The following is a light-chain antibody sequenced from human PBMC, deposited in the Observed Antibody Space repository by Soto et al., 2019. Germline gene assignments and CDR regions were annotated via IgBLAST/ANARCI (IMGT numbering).Light chain of an antibody. Sequence: QSVLTQPASVSGSPGQSITISCTGTSRDIGYYNYVSWYQPHPGKAPKLFIYEVAKRPSGVSSRFSGSKSGNTASLPISGLQAEDEADYHCSSYTNTGTLYVFGTGTKLTVL. J-gene: IGLJ1*01. CDR3: SSYTNTGTLYV. CDR1: SRDIGYYNY. V-gene: IGLV2-14*01. CDR2: EVA.